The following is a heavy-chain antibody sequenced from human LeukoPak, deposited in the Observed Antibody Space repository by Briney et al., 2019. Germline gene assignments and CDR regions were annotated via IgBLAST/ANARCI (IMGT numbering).Heavy chain of an antibody. Sequence: GGSLRLSCAASGFIFGDYWMHWVRQAPEKGLMWVSKINSDGSGPDYAESVKGRFTISRDNAKNTLYLQMNSLRAEDTAVYYCTRDVYGLGDYWGQGALVTVSS. CDR2: INSDGSGP. CDR1: GFIFGDYW. D-gene: IGHD2/OR15-2a*01. CDR3: TRDVYGLGDY. J-gene: IGHJ4*02. V-gene: IGHV3-74*01.